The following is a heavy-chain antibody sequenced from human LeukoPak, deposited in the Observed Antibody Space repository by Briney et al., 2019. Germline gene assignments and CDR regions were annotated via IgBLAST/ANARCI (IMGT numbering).Heavy chain of an antibody. J-gene: IGHJ4*02. CDR2: ISGSGGST. CDR3: AKAHVLRFLEWFLGPDY. D-gene: IGHD3-3*01. CDR1: GFTFSSYA. Sequence: GGSLRLSCAASGFTFSSYAMSWVRQAPGKGLEWVSAISGSGGSTYYADSVKGRFTISRDNSKNTLYLQMNSLRAEDTAVYYRAKAHVLRFLEWFLGPDYWGQGTLVTVSS. V-gene: IGHV3-23*01.